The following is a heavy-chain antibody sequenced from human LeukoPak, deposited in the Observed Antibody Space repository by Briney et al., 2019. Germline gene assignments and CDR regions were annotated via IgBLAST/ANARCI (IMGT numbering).Heavy chain of an antibody. CDR2: MNPNSGNT. CDR3: ARERPVIPRYCSSTSCYRRGWFDP. D-gene: IGHD2-2*02. V-gene: IGHV1-8*03. J-gene: IGHJ5*02. CDR1: GYTFTSYD. Sequence: ASVKVSCKASGYTFTSYDINWVRQATGQGLEWMGWMNPNSGNTGYAQKFQGRVTITRNTSISTAYMELSSLRSEDTAVYYCARERPVIPRYCSSTSCYRRGWFDPWGQGTLVTVSS.